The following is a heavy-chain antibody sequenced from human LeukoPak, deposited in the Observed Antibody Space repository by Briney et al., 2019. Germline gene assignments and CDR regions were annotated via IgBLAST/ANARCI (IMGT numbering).Heavy chain of an antibody. D-gene: IGHD2-21*02. CDR3: ARDFPDHGEVGPTYCGGDCYYPDY. Sequence: ASVKVSCKASGYAFTSYYMHWVRQAPGQGLEWMGIINPSGGSTSYAQKFQGRVTMTRDTSTSTVYMELSSLRSEDTAVYYCARDFPDHGEVGPTYCGGDCYYPDYWGQGTLVTVSS. CDR1: GYAFTSYY. CDR2: INPSGGST. J-gene: IGHJ4*02. V-gene: IGHV1-46*01.